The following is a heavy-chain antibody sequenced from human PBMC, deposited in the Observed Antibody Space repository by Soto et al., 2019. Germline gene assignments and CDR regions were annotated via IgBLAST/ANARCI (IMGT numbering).Heavy chain of an antibody. Sequence: SETLSLTCTVSGGSISSYYWSWIRQPPGKGLERIGNICYSGCTNYTPSLTRRVTISVDTSKNQFSLNLGSVTAADTAVYYCARGGGTYYYGSGSYNYYYYYGMDVWGQGTTVTVSS. CDR2: ICYSGCT. CDR1: GGSISSYY. J-gene: IGHJ6*02. CDR3: ARGGGTYYYGSGSYNYYYYYGMDV. D-gene: IGHD3-10*01. V-gene: IGHV4-59*01.